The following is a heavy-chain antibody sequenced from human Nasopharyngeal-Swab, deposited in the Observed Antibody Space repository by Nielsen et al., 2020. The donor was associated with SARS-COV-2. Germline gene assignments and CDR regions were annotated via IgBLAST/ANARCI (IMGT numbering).Heavy chain of an antibody. D-gene: IGHD3-22*01. V-gene: IGHV3-21*05. CDR2: ISSSGSYI. CDR1: GFTFSSYE. J-gene: IGHJ4*02. Sequence: GGSLRLSCAASGFTFSSYEMNWVRQAPGKGLEWVSCISSSGSYIYYADSVKGRFTISRDNAKNSLYLQMNSLRAEDTAVYYCARDYYDSSGSFDYWGQGTLVTVSS. CDR3: ARDYYDSSGSFDY.